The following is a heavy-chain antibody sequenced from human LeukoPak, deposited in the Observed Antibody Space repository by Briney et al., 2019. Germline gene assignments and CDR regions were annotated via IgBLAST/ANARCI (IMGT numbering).Heavy chain of an antibody. CDR3: ALPAKGAFFYYYMEV. D-gene: IGHD2-2*01. CDR1: AHTSPNYG. CDR2: ISTYNGNT. Sequence: GASVKVSCKASAHTSPNYGITWVRQAPGRGLEWMGWISTYNGNTQYAQKFQGRVTMTTDTPTKTVYMELRSLRSNDTAVYYCALPAKGAFFYYYMEVWGKGTTVTVSS. J-gene: IGHJ6*03. V-gene: IGHV1-18*01.